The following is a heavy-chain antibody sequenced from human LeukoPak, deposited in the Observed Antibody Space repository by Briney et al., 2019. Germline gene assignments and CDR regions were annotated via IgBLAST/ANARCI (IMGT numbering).Heavy chain of an antibody. CDR3: AKCGAKYDFWSGYQNSPFDY. Sequence: PGASLRLSCAVSGFTFSSTAMGWVRQAPGKVLGWVSAISGSGGSTYYADSVNGQFTISRDNSKSTLYLQMNSLRAEDTAVYYCAKCGAKYDFWSGYQNSPFDYWGQGTLVTVSS. D-gene: IGHD3-3*01. CDR2: ISGSGGST. V-gene: IGHV3-23*01. J-gene: IGHJ4*02. CDR1: GFTFSSTA.